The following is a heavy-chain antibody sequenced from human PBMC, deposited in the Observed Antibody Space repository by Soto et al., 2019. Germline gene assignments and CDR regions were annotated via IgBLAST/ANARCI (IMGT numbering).Heavy chain of an antibody. CDR2: IYWDDDK. CDR1: GFSLSTSGVG. Sequence: SGPTLVNPTQTLTLTCTFSGFSLSTSGVGVGWISQPPGKALEWLALIYWDDDKRYSPSLKSRLTITKDTSKNQVVLTMTNMDPVDTATYYFAHIWWYYDILTGSYYFDYWGQGTLVTVSS. J-gene: IGHJ4*02. D-gene: IGHD3-9*01. CDR3: AHIWWYYDILTGSYYFDY. V-gene: IGHV2-5*02.